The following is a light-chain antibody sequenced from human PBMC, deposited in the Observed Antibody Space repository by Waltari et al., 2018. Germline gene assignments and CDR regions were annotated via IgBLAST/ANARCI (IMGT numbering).Light chain of an antibody. CDR2: DVT. CDR1: SSDVGGYNF. Sequence: QSALTQPASVSGSPGQSITISCTGTSSDVGGYNFVSWYQQHPGKAPKLTIYDVTNRPSGVSTRFSGSKSGNPASLTISGLQTEDEADYYCSSYTTSSTRVFGGGTKLTVL. CDR3: SSYTTSSTRV. V-gene: IGLV2-14*03. J-gene: IGLJ3*02.